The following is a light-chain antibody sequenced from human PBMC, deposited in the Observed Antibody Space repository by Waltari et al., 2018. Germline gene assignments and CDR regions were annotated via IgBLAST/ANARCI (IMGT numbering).Light chain of an antibody. Sequence: QSVLTQPPSLSGAPGQRVTFSCTGSSSNIGAGHDVHWYQHRPGTAPKVLIYTNNRPSGVPDRFSGSKSGTSASLAITGLLPEDEADYYCQSYDRSLSAWVFGGGTKLTVL. CDR1: SSNIGAGHD. J-gene: IGLJ3*02. CDR2: TN. CDR3: QSYDRSLSAWV. V-gene: IGLV1-40*01.